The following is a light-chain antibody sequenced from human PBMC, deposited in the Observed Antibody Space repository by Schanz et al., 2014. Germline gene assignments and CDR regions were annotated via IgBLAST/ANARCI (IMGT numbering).Light chain of an antibody. CDR3: QQFGKLPWT. Sequence: EIVLTQSPGTLSLSPGERATLSCRASQSVSGSYLAWHQQKPGQAPRLLIFGASNRAAGIPDRFSGSGSGTDFTLTISRLEPEDFAVFYCQQFGKLPWTFGQGTKVEIK. J-gene: IGKJ1*01. CDR2: GAS. CDR1: QSVSGSY. V-gene: IGKV3-20*01.